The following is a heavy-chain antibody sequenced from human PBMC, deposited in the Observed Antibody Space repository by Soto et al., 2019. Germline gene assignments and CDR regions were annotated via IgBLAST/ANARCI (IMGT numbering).Heavy chain of an antibody. CDR3: ARHSGYSSGWPIRYYYYYYGMDV. J-gene: IGHJ6*02. Sequence: SETLSLTCTVSGGSISSSSYYWGWIRQPPGKGLEGIGSIYYSGSTYYNPSLKSRVTISVDTSKNQFSLKLSSVTAADTAVYYCARHSGYSSGWPIRYYYYYYGMDVWGQGTTVTVSS. CDR2: IYYSGST. D-gene: IGHD6-19*01. V-gene: IGHV4-39*01. CDR1: GGSISSSSYY.